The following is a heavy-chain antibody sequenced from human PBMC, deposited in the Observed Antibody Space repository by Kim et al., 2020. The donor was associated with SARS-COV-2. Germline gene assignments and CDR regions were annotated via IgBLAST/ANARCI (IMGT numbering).Heavy chain of an antibody. Sequence: GGSLRLSCEASGFIFSKYSLSWVRQAPGEGLEWVSAITGDGGSTFFADSAKGRFTISRDNSQSILYLQMNSLRVEDTAMYYCVTNTMFRGAPLWGQGTLV. D-gene: IGHD3-10*01. V-gene: IGHV3-23*01. J-gene: IGHJ4*02. CDR2: ITGDGGST. CDR3: VTNTMFRGAPL. CDR1: GFIFSKYS.